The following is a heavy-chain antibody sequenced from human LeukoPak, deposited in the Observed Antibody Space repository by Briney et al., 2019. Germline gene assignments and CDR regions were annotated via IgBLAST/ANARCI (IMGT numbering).Heavy chain of an antibody. D-gene: IGHD2-2*01. V-gene: IGHV3-21*01. CDR2: ISSSSSYI. CDR3: ARGGVVPAASDY. CDR1: GFTFSSYS. J-gene: IGHJ4*02. Sequence: GRSLRLSCAASGFTFSSYSMNWVRQAAGKGLEWVSSISSSSSYIYYADSVKGRFTISRDNATNSLYLQMNSLRAEDTAVYYCARGGVVPAASDYWGQGTLVTVSS.